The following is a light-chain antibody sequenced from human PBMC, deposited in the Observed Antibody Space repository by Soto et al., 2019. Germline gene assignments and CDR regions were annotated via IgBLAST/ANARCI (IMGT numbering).Light chain of an antibody. Sequence: QSALTQPASVSGSPGQSITISCTGTSSDVGSYNLVSWYQQYPGKAPKLMIYEGSKRPSGVSNRFSGSKSGNTASLTISGLQAEDEADYYCCSYAGGSSFVFGTGTKLTVL. CDR2: EGS. V-gene: IGLV2-23*01. CDR3: CSYAGGSSFV. J-gene: IGLJ1*01. CDR1: SSDVGSYNL.